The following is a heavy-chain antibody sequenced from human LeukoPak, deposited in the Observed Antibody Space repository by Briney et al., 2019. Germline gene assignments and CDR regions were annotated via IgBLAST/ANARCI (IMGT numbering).Heavy chain of an antibody. Sequence: QSGRSLRLSCAASGFTFSSYGMHWVRQAPGKGLEWVAVIWYDGSNKYYADSVKGRFTISRDNSKNTLYLQMDSLRAEDTAVYYCARDRVYSSSWYVKSNPRSFDYWGQGTLVTVSS. V-gene: IGHV3-33*01. CDR3: ARDRVYSSSWYVKSNPRSFDY. D-gene: IGHD6-13*01. J-gene: IGHJ4*02. CDR1: GFTFSSYG. CDR2: IWYDGSNK.